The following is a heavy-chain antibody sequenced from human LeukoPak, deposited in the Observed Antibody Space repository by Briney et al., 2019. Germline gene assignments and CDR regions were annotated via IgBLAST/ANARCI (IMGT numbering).Heavy chain of an antibody. J-gene: IGHJ4*02. V-gene: IGHV3-7*05. D-gene: IGHD3-22*01. CDR3: ARDYYYESSGSVY. CDR2: IKQDGSEK. CDR1: GFTFSTYW. Sequence: AGGSLRLSCTASGFTFSTYWMNWVRHAPGKGLEWAANIKQDGSEKYYVDSVKGRFTISRDNAKNSLYLQMNSLRAEDTAVYYCARDYYYESSGSVYWGQGTLVTVSS.